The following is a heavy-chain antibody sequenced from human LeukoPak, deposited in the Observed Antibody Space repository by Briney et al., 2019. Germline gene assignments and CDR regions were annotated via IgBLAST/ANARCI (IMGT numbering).Heavy chain of an antibody. CDR1: GGSISSGDYY. CDR3: ARYVRYCSGGSCHSEFDY. CDR2: IYYSGST. J-gene: IGHJ4*02. V-gene: IGHV4-30-4*01. D-gene: IGHD2-15*01. Sequence: SQTLSLTCTVSGGSISSGDYYWSWIRQPPGKGLEWIGYIYYSGSTYYNPSLKSRVTISVDTSKNQFSLKLSSVTAADTAMYYCARYVRYCSGGSCHSEFDYWGQGTLVTVSS.